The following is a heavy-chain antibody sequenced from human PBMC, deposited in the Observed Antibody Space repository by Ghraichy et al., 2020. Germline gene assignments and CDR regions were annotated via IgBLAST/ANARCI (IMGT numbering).Heavy chain of an antibody. J-gene: IGHJ4*02. CDR3: ASYIY. CDR2: ISSSGSDI. V-gene: IGHV3-21*06. Sequence: LSLTCAASGFGFSSFSMNWFRQAPEKGLEWVSAISSSGSDIYYADSVKGRFTISRDNAKNSLFLQMNGLSAEDTAAYFCASYIYWGQGILVTVSS. CDR1: GFGFSSFS.